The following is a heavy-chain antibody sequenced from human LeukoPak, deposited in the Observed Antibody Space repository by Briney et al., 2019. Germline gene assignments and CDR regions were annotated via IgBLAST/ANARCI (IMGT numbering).Heavy chain of an antibody. Sequence: GGSLRLSCAASGFTFSSYAMSWVRQAPGKGLEWVSFIGAGGAYYADSVKGRFTISRDNSKNTVYLQMNSLRAEDTAVYYCAKVSTWYSSSSYVDFWGQGTLVTVSS. CDR2: IGAGGA. D-gene: IGHD6-6*01. V-gene: IGHV3-23*01. J-gene: IGHJ4*02. CDR1: GFTFSSYA. CDR3: AKVSTWYSSSSYVDF.